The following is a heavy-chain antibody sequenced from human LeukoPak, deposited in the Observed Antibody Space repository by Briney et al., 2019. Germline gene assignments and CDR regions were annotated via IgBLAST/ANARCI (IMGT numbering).Heavy chain of an antibody. J-gene: IGHJ6*03. CDR2: ISAYNGNT. V-gene: IGHV1-18*01. CDR3: ARDQSGYDSDYYYMDV. D-gene: IGHD5-12*01. Sequence: ASVTVSCKASGYTFTSYGISWVRQAPGQGLEWMGWISAYNGNTNYAQKLQGRVTMTTDTPTSTAYMELRSLRSDDTAVYYCARDQSGYDSDYYYMDVWGKGTTVTVSS. CDR1: GYTFTSYG.